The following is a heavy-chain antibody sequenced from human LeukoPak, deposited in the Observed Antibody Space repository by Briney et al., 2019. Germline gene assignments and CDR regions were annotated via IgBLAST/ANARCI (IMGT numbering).Heavy chain of an antibody. J-gene: IGHJ6*02. Sequence: GGSVRLSCAASGITFSSYWINWARQAPGKGLEWVASINHNGNVNYYVDSEKGRFTISRDNAKNSLYLQMSNLRAEDTAVYFCARGGGLDVWGQGATVTVSS. CDR1: GITFSSYW. D-gene: IGHD3-16*01. CDR2: INHNGNVN. CDR3: ARGGGLDV. V-gene: IGHV3-7*03.